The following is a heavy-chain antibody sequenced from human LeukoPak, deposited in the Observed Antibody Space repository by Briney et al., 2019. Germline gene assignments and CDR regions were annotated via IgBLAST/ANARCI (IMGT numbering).Heavy chain of an antibody. D-gene: IGHD3-22*01. J-gene: IGHJ5*02. V-gene: IGHV3-23*01. CDR3: ARDLGQYYDTSDNWFDP. CDR1: GFSFSNYA. Sequence: GGSLRLSCAASGFSFSNYAMSWVRQAPGKGLEWVSAISGRGANTYYADSVKGRFTISRDNAKNTLNLQMNSLRAEDTAVYYCARDLGQYYDTSDNWFDPWGQGTLVTVSS. CDR2: ISGRGANT.